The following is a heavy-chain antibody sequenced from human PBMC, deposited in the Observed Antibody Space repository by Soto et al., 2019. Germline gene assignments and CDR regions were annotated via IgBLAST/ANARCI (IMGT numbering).Heavy chain of an antibody. D-gene: IGHD4-17*01. J-gene: IGHJ4*01. V-gene: IGHV3-49*04. Sequence: PGGSLRLSCSTSVFTFVDYPIAWVRQAPGKGLEWLTFIRSKAYGESAEYAASVRGRFTISRDDSKGIAYLEMNNLNTGNKAVYYCARLREQLRYYFDYWGQGTQVTVSS. CDR3: ARLREQLRYYFDY. CDR2: IRSKAYGESA. CDR1: VFTFVDYP.